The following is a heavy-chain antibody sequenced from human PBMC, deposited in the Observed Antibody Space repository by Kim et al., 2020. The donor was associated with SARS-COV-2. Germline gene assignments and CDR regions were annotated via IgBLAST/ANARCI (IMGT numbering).Heavy chain of an antibody. CDR1: GGSISSYY. V-gene: IGHV4-59*08. Sequence: SETLSLTCTVSGGSISSYYWSWIRQPPGKGLEWIGYIYYSGSTNYNPSLKSRVTISVDTSKNQFSLKLSSVTAADTAVYYCAGPGIAAAGSWGQGTLVTVAS. D-gene: IGHD6-13*01. CDR3: AGPGIAAAGS. J-gene: IGHJ4*02. CDR2: IYYSGST.